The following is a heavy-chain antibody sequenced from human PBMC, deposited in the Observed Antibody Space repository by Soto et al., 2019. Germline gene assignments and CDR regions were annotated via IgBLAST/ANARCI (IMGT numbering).Heavy chain of an antibody. J-gene: IGHJ4*02. D-gene: IGHD2-2*01. CDR2: ISSSSSTI. CDR3: ARDQRVVPAAGFDY. CDR1: GFTFSSYS. V-gene: IGHV3-48*01. Sequence: PGGSLRLSCAASGFTFSSYSMNWVRQAPGKGLEWVSYISSSSSTIYYADSVKGRFTISRDNAKNSLYLQMNSLRAEDTAVYYCARDQRVVPAAGFDYWGQGTLVTVSS.